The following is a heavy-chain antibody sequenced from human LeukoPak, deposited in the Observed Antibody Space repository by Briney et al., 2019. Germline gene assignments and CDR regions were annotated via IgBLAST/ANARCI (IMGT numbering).Heavy chain of an antibody. CDR3: ARIEWERLGRAFDI. D-gene: IGHD1-26*01. J-gene: IGHJ3*02. V-gene: IGHV3-7*03. Sequence: GGSLRLSCAASGFTFGSCWMNWVRQTPGKGLEWVANINQDGSQKFYVDSVKGRFTISRDNSKNTLFLQMNSLRAEDMAVYYCARIEWERLGRAFDIWGQGTMVTVSS. CDR2: INQDGSQK. CDR1: GFTFGSCW.